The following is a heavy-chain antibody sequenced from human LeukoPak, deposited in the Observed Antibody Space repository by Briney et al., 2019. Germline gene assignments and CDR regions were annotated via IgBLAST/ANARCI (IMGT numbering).Heavy chain of an antibody. CDR3: VIGVGWQPDY. CDR1: GDSVTGYY. J-gene: IGHJ4*02. Sequence: SETLSLTCTVFGDSVTGYYLNWVRQPPGKGLEWIGHIYKIGTTNYNPSLKSRLAISADTSKNQFSLKLRSVTAADTAVYYCVIGVGWQPDYWGQGALVTVSS. V-gene: IGHV4-59*02. CDR2: IYKIGTT. D-gene: IGHD2-15*01.